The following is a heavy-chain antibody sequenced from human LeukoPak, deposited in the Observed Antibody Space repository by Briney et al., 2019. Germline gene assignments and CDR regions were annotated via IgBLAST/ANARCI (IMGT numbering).Heavy chain of an antibody. V-gene: IGHV4-34*01. CDR1: GGSFSGYY. CDR3: ARDRRKTSVLRYFDWPHDAFDI. J-gene: IGHJ3*02. D-gene: IGHD3-9*01. Sequence: SETLSLTCAVYGGSFSGYYWSWIRQPPGKGLEWIGEINHSGSTNYNPSLKSRVTISVDTSKNQFSLKLSSVTAAETAVYYCARDRRKTSVLRYFDWPHDAFDIWGQGTMVTVSS. CDR2: INHSGST.